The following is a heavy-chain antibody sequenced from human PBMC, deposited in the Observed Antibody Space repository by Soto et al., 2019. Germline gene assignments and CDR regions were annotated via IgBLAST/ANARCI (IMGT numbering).Heavy chain of an antibody. Sequence: QVQLQESGPGLVKPSETLSLTCTVSGGSISSYYWSWIRQPPGKGLEWIGYIYYSGRTNYNPSLKSRVTISVDTSTNQFSLKLSSVTAADTAVYYCARDLSGGCSGGSCYYYGMDVWGQGTTVTVSS. CDR1: GGSISSYY. CDR3: ARDLSGGCSGGSCYYYGMDV. V-gene: IGHV4-59*01. D-gene: IGHD2-15*01. CDR2: IYYSGRT. J-gene: IGHJ6*02.